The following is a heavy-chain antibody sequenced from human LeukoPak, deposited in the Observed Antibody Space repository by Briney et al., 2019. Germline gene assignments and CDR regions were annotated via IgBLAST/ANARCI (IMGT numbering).Heavy chain of an antibody. V-gene: IGHV3-20*04. J-gene: IGHJ4*02. CDR1: GFTFDDYG. Sequence: GGSLRLSCAASGFTFDDYGMSWVRQAPGKGLEWVSGINWNGGSTGYADSVKGRFTISRDNAKNSLYLQMNGLRAEDTALYYCARDPYGDPYDYWGQGTLVTVSS. CDR2: INWNGGST. CDR3: ARDPYGDPYDY. D-gene: IGHD4-17*01.